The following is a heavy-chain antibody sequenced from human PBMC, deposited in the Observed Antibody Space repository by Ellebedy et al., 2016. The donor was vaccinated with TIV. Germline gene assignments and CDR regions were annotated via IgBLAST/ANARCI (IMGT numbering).Heavy chain of an antibody. CDR1: GYTFTSYG. CDR3: ARGFQGRGGVGDYYYYGMDV. V-gene: IGHV1-69*13. J-gene: IGHJ6*02. Sequence: SVKVSCXASGYTFTSYGISWVRQAPGQGLEWMGGIIPIFGTANYAQKFQGRVTITADESTSTAYMELSSLRSEDTAVYYCARGFQGRGGVGDYYYYGMDVWGQGTTVTVSS. D-gene: IGHD3-3*01. CDR2: IIPIFGTA.